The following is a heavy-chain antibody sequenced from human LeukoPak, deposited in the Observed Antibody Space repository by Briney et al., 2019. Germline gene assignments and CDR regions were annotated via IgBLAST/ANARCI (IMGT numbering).Heavy chain of an antibody. CDR3: AGDRDSSGWPYYFDY. CDR2: ISSGSGTI. V-gene: IGHV3-48*01. J-gene: IGHJ4*02. CDR1: GFTFSTYT. D-gene: IGHD6-19*01. Sequence: GGSLRLSCAASGFTFSTYTMNWVRQAPGKGLEWVSYISSGSGTIYYADSLKGRFTISRDNAKNSLYLQVNNLRAEDTAVYYCAGDRDSSGWPYYFDYWGQGTLVTVSS.